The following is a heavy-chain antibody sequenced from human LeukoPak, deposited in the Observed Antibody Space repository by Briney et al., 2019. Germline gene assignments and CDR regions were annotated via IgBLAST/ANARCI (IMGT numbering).Heavy chain of an antibody. CDR3: VKKVVVGATSPYSDFQD. Sequence: GGSLRLSCAASGFTVSSNYMTWVRQAPGKGLDWVSIIYSGGSTYYAGSVQGRFSISRDNSKNTLYLQMNSLRVEDTALYYCVKKVVVGATSPYSDFQDWGQGTLVTVSS. D-gene: IGHD1-26*01. V-gene: IGHV3-53*01. CDR2: IYSGGST. CDR1: GFTVSSNY. J-gene: IGHJ1*01.